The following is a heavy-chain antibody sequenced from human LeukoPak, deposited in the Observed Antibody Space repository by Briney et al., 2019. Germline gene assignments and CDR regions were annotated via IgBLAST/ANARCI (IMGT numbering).Heavy chain of an antibody. J-gene: IGHJ1*01. CDR2: FDPEDGET. V-gene: IGHV1-24*01. D-gene: IGHD2-2*01. CDR3: ATELCSSTSCYGYFQH. Sequence: ASVKVSCKVSGYTLTELSMHWVRQAPGKRLEWMGGFDPEDGETIYAQKFQGRVTMTEDTSTDTAYMELSSLRSEDTAVYYCATELCSSTSCYGYFQHWGQGTLVTVSS. CDR1: GYTLTELS.